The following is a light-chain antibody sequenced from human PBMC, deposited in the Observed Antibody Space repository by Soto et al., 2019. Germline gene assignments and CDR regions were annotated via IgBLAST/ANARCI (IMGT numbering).Light chain of an antibody. Sequence: QSALTQPPSASGSLGQSVTISCTGSSSDVGGYNYVSWYQQRPGKAPKLMIYEVFKRPSGVPDRFSGSKSGNTASLTVSGLQAEDEADYYCSSYAGRNDFRHVVFGGGTKLTVL. CDR1: SSDVGGYNY. CDR3: SSYAGRNDFRHVV. CDR2: EVF. V-gene: IGLV2-8*01. J-gene: IGLJ2*01.